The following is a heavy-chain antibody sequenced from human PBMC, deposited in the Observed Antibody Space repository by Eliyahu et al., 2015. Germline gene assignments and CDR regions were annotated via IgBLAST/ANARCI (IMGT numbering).Heavy chain of an antibody. D-gene: IGHD3-10*01. CDR1: GYTFTNFY. CDR2: INPRGGTP. V-gene: IGHV1-46*01. CDR3: VRDPVGVPGE. Sequence: QVQLVQSGAEVKKPGASVKVSCKAXGYTFTNFYMHWVRQAPGRGLEWMGRINPRGGTPTYAQKFQDRVTMTRDLSTETVYMDLSSLRYEDTAVYYCVRDPVGVPGEWGQGTLVTVSS. J-gene: IGHJ4*02.